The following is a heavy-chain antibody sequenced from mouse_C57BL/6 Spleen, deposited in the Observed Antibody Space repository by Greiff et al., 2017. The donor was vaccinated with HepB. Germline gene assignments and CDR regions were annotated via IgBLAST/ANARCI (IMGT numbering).Heavy chain of an antibody. CDR1: GYTFTDYY. J-gene: IGHJ4*01. V-gene: IGHV1-76*01. CDR2: IYPGSGNT. CDR3: ARGYDYDGHYYAMDY. D-gene: IGHD2-4*01. Sequence: QVQLQQPGAELVRPGASVKLSCKASGYTFTDYYINWVKQRPGQGLEWIARIYPGSGNTYYNEKFKGKATLTAEKSSSTAYMQLSSLTSEDSAVYFCARGYDYDGHYYAMDYWGQGTSVTVSS.